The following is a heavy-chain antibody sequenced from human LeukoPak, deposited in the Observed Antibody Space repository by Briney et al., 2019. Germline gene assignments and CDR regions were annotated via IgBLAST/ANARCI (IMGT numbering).Heavy chain of an antibody. Sequence: SETLSLTCTVSGGSISSSNYYWGWIRQPPGKGLEWIGSLFYSGNTYYNPSLKSRVTISVDTSKNQLSLKVRSVTATDTALYSCVRHSADHTSFDHWGQGTLVTVSS. CDR1: GGSISSSNYY. CDR3: VRHSADHTSFDH. V-gene: IGHV4-39*01. J-gene: IGHJ4*02. CDR2: LFYSGNT.